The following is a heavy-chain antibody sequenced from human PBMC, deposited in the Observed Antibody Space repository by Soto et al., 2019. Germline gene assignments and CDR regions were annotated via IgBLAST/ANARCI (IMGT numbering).Heavy chain of an antibody. V-gene: IGHV4-59*01. CDR1: GGSISRYY. CDR3: ARDFNYMDV. J-gene: IGHJ6*03. CDR2: IYYSGST. Sequence: SETLSLTCTVSGGSISRYYWSWIRQPPGKGLEWIGYIYYSGSTNYNPSLKSRVTISVDTSKNQFSLKLSSVTAADTAVYYCARDFNYMDVWGKGTTVTVSS.